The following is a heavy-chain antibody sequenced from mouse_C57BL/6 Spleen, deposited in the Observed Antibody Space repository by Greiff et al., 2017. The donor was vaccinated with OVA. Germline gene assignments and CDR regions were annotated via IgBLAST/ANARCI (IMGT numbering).Heavy chain of an antibody. CDR2: ISDGGSYT. CDR1: GFNFSSYA. CDR3: ARGHYYGSRYYFDY. V-gene: IGHV5-4*01. J-gene: IGHJ2*01. Sequence: EVQGVESGGGLVKPGGSLKLSCAASGFNFSSYAMSWVRQTPEKRLEWVATISDGGSYTYYPDNVKGRFTISRDNAKNNLYLQMSHLKSEDTAMYYCARGHYYGSRYYFDYWGQGTTLTVSS. D-gene: IGHD1-1*01.